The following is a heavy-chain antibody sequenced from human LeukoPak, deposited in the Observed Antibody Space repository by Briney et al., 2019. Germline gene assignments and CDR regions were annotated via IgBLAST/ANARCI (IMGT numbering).Heavy chain of an antibody. CDR3: ARGNVVVVRAFDI. Sequence: ASVKVSCKASGYTFTGYYMHWVRQAPGQGLEWMGWINPNSGGTNYAQKFQGRVTMTRDTSISTAYMELSRLRSDDTAVYYCARGNVVVVRAFDIWGQGTMVTVSS. J-gene: IGHJ3*02. V-gene: IGHV1-2*02. D-gene: IGHD2-15*01. CDR2: INPNSGGT. CDR1: GYTFTGYY.